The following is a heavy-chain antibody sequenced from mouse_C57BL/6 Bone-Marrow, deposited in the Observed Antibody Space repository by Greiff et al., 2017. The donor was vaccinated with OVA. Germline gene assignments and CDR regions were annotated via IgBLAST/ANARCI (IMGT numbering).Heavy chain of an antibody. Sequence: EVQRVESGGDLVKPGGSLKLSCAASGFTFSSYGMSWVRQTPDKRLEWVATISSGGSYTYYPDSVKGRFTISRDNAKNTLYLQMSSLKSEDTAMYYCARHPTVVAPYAMDYWGQGTSVTVSS. CDR2: ISSGGSYT. D-gene: IGHD1-1*01. V-gene: IGHV5-6*01. CDR3: ARHPTVVAPYAMDY. CDR1: GFTFSSYG. J-gene: IGHJ4*01.